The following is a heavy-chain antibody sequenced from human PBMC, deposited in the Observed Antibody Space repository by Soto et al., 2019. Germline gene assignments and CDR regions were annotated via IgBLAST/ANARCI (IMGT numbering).Heavy chain of an antibody. V-gene: IGHV3-21*01. J-gene: IGHJ4*02. Sequence: PGGSLRLSCAASGFTFSSYSMNWVRQAPGKGLEWVSSISSSSSYLYYADSVKGRFTISRDNAKNSLYLQMNSLRAEDTAVYYCARDGGTYYDILTGYPNWGQGTLVTVSS. CDR1: GFTFSSYS. CDR3: ARDGGTYYDILTGYPN. CDR2: ISSSSSYL. D-gene: IGHD3-9*01.